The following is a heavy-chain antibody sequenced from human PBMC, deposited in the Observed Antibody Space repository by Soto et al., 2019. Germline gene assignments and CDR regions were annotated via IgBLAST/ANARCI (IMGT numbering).Heavy chain of an antibody. Sequence: QVQLVQSGAEVKKPGASVKVSCRASGYTFTSYVISWVRQAPGQGLEWMGWISAYNGNTNFAQKLQGRVTMTTATSTSIAYMQLRSLRSDDTAVYYCARVVATVAGPYGMDVWGQGTTVTVSS. CDR2: ISAYNGNT. CDR1: GYTFTSYV. CDR3: ARVVATVAGPYGMDV. D-gene: IGHD6-19*01. V-gene: IGHV1-18*01. J-gene: IGHJ6*02.